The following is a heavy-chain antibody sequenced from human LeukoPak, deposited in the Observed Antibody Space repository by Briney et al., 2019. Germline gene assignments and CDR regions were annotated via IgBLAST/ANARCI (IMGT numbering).Heavy chain of an antibody. CDR2: IIPIFGTA. J-gene: IGHJ4*02. CDR1: GGTFISYA. CDR3: ARDRSGLRSDYFDY. Sequence: GASVKVSCKASGGTFISYAISWVRQAPGQGREWMGGIIPIFGTANYAQKFQGRVTITADESTSTAYMELSSLRSEDTAVYYCARDRSGLRSDYFDYWGQGTLVAVSS. D-gene: IGHD4-17*01. V-gene: IGHV1-69*13.